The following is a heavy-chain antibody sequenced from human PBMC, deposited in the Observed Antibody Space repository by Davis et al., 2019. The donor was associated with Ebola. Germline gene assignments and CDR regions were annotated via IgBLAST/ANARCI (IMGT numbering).Heavy chain of an antibody. Sequence: GGSLRLSCAASGFTVSSNYMSWVRQAPGKGLEWVAVIWYDGSNKYYADSVKGRFTISRDNSKNTLYLQMNSLRAEDTAVYYCARVAGYSSGWGDYWGQGTLVTVSS. J-gene: IGHJ4*02. D-gene: IGHD6-19*01. V-gene: IGHV3-33*08. CDR1: GFTVSSNY. CDR3: ARVAGYSSGWGDY. CDR2: IWYDGSNK.